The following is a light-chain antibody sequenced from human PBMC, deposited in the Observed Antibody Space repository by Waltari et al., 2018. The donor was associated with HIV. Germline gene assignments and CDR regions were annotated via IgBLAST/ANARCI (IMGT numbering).Light chain of an antibody. J-gene: IGLJ3*02. V-gene: IGLV2-14*01. CDR3: SSYTTSDSVV. CDR2: GAS. Sequence: QSALTQPASVSGSPGQSISISCTGPTSAISSYTSVSWYLHRPGEAPKLLIYGASPRPSGVSHRFSASTFGNTASLTISGLQTDDEGDYYCSSYTTSDSVVFGGGTRLTVL. CDR1: TSAISSYTS.